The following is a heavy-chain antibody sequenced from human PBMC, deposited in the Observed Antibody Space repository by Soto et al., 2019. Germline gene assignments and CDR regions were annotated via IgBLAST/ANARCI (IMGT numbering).Heavy chain of an antibody. Sequence: QVQLVQSGAEVKKPGASVKVSCKSSGYTFTSYGISWVRQAPGQGLEWMGWISAYNGNTNYAQKLQGRVTMTTDTSTSTAYMELRSLRSDDTAVYYCARRYYDSSGYYYVWWFDPWGQGTLVTVSS. CDR3: ARRYYDSSGYYYVWWFDP. J-gene: IGHJ5*02. D-gene: IGHD3-22*01. CDR1: GYTFTSYG. V-gene: IGHV1-18*01. CDR2: ISAYNGNT.